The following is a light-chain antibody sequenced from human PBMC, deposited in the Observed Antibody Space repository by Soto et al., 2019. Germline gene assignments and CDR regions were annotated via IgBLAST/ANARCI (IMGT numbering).Light chain of an antibody. CDR3: QTFSAVPT. Sequence: DIQMTQSPSSLSASVGDRVTITCRASPAIYNYLAWYQQQPGKVPTLLISAASTLQSGVPSPFSGSGSGTDFTLSISSLQPDDVATYYCQTFSAVPTFGGGTKVDI. CDR2: AAS. CDR1: PAIYNY. V-gene: IGKV1-27*01. J-gene: IGKJ4*01.